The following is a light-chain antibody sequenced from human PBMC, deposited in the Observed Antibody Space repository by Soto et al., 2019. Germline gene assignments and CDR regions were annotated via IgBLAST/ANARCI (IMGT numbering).Light chain of an antibody. CDR3: QQRSNWPPYFT. V-gene: IGKV3-11*01. CDR2: DAS. CDR1: QSVSSY. J-gene: IGKJ3*01. Sequence: EIVLTQSPATLSLSPGERATLSCRASQSVSSYLAWYQQKPGQAPRLLIYDASNRATGIPARFSGSGSGTDFTLTSSSLEPEDVAVYYCQQRSNWPPYFTFGPGTKVDIK.